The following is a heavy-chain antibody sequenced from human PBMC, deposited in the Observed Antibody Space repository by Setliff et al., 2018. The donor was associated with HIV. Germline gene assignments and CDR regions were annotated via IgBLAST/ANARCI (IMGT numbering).Heavy chain of an antibody. CDR1: GGSINSANYY. CDR2: IYASGNT. V-gene: IGHV4-61*02. Sequence: SETLSLTCTVSGGSINSANYYWSWIRLPAGKGLEWVGRIYASGNTNYNPSLQSRVTILIDPSKNQFSLKLNSVTAADTAMYYCARHPPYCSGGSCYRGRGYYFDYWGQGTLVTVSS. D-gene: IGHD2-15*01. CDR3: ARHPPYCSGGSCYRGRGYYFDY. J-gene: IGHJ4*02.